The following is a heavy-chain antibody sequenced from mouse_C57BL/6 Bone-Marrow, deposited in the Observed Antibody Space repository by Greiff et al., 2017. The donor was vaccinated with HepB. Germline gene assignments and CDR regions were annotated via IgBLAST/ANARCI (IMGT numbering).Heavy chain of an antibody. CDR2: ISSGSSTL. Sequence: EVQRVESGGGLVKPGGSLKLSCAASGFTFSDYGMHWVRQAPEKGLVWVAYISSGSSTLYYADTVKGRFIISRDNAKNTLVLQMTSLRSEDTAMYYCSQAYDYENWYFDVWGTGTTVTVSS. V-gene: IGHV5-17*01. D-gene: IGHD2-4*01. J-gene: IGHJ1*03. CDR1: GFTFSDYG. CDR3: SQAYDYENWYFDV.